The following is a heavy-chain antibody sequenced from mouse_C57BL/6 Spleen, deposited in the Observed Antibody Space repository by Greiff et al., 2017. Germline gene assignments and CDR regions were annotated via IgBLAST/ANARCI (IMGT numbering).Heavy chain of an antibody. CDR3: ARSNYPYFDY. J-gene: IGHJ2*01. CDR2: IYPGDGDT. Sequence: LVESGAELVKPGASVKISCKASGYAFSSYWMNWVKQRPGKGLEWIGQIYPGDGDTNYNGKFKGKATLTADKSSSTAYMQLSSLTSEDSAVYFCARSNYPYFDYWGQGTTLTVSS. CDR1: GYAFSSYW. D-gene: IGHD2-1*01. V-gene: IGHV1-80*01.